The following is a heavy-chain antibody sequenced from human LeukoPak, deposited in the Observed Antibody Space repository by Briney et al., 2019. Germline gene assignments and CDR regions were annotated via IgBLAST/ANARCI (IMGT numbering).Heavy chain of an antibody. CDR3: ARGGAGHSSGWYASYY. CDR2: IKPDGSEK. V-gene: IGHV3-7*01. J-gene: IGHJ4*02. Sequence: GGSLRLSCATSGFTFSDYYMSWIRKAPGEGLEWVANIKPDGSEKYYVDSVKGRFTISRDNAKNSLYLQMNSLRAEDTAVYYCARGGAGHSSGWYASYYWGQGTLVTVSS. D-gene: IGHD6-19*01. CDR1: GFTFSDYY.